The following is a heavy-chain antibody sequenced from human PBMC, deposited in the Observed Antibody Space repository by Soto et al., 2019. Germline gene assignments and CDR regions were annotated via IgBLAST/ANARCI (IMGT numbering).Heavy chain of an antibody. V-gene: IGHV3-33*01. CDR3: ARGAPAYCGGDCYREYYFDY. D-gene: IGHD2-21*02. Sequence: QVQLVESGGGVVQPGRSLRLSCAASGFTFSSYGMHWVRQAPGKGLEWVAVIWYDGSSKYYADSVKGRFTISRDNSKNTLYLQMNSLRAEDTAVYYCARGAPAYCGGDCYREYYFDYWGQGTLVTVSS. CDR1: GFTFSSYG. J-gene: IGHJ4*02. CDR2: IWYDGSSK.